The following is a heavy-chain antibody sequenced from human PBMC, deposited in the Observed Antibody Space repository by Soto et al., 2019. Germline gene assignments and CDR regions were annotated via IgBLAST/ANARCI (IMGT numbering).Heavy chain of an antibody. CDR1: GGSISSSSYY. J-gene: IGHJ5*02. Sequence: PSETLSLTCTVSGGSISSSSYYWGWIRHPPGKGLEWIGSIYYSGSTYYNPSLKSRVTISVDTSKNQFSLKLSSVTAADTAVYYCATGNYDFWSGYSTPWWFDPWGQGTLVTVSS. CDR2: IYYSGST. D-gene: IGHD3-3*01. V-gene: IGHV4-39*01. CDR3: ATGNYDFWSGYSTPWWFDP.